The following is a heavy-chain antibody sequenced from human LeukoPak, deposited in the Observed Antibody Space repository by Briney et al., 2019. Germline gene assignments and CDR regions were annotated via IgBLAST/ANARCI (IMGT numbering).Heavy chain of an antibody. Sequence: GGSLRLSCAASGFTFSNFPMTWVRQAPGKGLEAFSSISGSGGDTYYKDSVKGRFTISRDNSKNTLYLQMNSLRVEDTAVYFCAKDLVTAVTVGYYFDYWGQGTLVTVSS. V-gene: IGHV3-23*01. CDR1: GFTFSNFP. J-gene: IGHJ4*02. D-gene: IGHD4-17*01. CDR3: AKDLVTAVTVGYYFDY. CDR2: ISGSGGDT.